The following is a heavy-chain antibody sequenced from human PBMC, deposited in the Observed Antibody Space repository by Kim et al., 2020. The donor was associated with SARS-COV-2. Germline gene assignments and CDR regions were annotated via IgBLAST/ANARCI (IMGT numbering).Heavy chain of an antibody. CDR3: ASSIESYYDILTGYSYGMDV. CDR1: GGSISSSSYY. J-gene: IGHJ6*02. CDR2: IYYSGST. Sequence: SETLSLTCTVSGGSISSSSYYWGWIRQPPGKGLEWIGSIYYSGSTYYNPSLKSRVTISVDTSKNQFSLKLSSVTAADTAVYYCASSIESYYDILTGYSYGMDVWGQGTTVTVSS. V-gene: IGHV4-39*01. D-gene: IGHD3-9*01.